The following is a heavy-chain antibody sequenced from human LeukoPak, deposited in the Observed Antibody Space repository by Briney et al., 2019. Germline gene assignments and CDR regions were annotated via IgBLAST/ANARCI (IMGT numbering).Heavy chain of an antibody. CDR3: VREYDDYTRWEDH. CDR2: IKKDGTEK. D-gene: IGHD4-17*01. Sequence: GGSLRLSCAASGFTFSSYEMNWVRQAPGKGLEWVANIKKDGTEKYYVDSVKGRFTISRDSAKNSLYLQMNSLRAEDTAVYYCVREYDDYTRWEDHWGQGTLDTVSS. J-gene: IGHJ4*02. V-gene: IGHV3-7*01. CDR1: GFTFSSYE.